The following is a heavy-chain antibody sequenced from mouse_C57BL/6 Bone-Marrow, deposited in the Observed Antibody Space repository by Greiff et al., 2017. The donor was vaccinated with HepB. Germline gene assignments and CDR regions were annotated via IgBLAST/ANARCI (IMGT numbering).Heavy chain of an antibody. J-gene: IGHJ4*01. CDR2: IRNKANGYTT. Sequence: EVKLLESGGGLVQPGGSLSLSCAASGFTFTDYYMSWVRQPPGKALEWLGFIRNKANGYTTEYSASVKGRFTISRDNSQSNLYLQMNDLRAEDSATYYCARSYYGSNDYYAMDYWGQGTSVTVSS. D-gene: IGHD1-1*01. V-gene: IGHV7-3*01. CDR1: GFTFTDYY. CDR3: ARSYYGSNDYYAMDY.